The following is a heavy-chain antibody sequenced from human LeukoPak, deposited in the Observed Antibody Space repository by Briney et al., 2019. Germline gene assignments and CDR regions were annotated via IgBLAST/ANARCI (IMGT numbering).Heavy chain of an antibody. CDR2: IIPIFGTA. Sequence: SVKVSCKASGGTFSSYAISWVRQAPGQGLEWMGRIIPIFGTANYAQKLQGRVTMTTDTSTSTAYMELRSLRSDDTAVYYCARLVAVVAFDYWGQGTLVTVSS. J-gene: IGHJ4*02. CDR1: GGTFSSYA. CDR3: ARLVAVVAFDY. D-gene: IGHD6-19*01. V-gene: IGHV1-69*05.